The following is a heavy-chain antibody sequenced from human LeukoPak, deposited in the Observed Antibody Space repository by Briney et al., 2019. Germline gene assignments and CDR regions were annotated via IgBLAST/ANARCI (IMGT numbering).Heavy chain of an antibody. V-gene: IGHV1-2*02. CDR2: INPNSGGT. CDR1: GYTFTGYY. J-gene: IGHJ4*02. CDR3: ARANYDFWSGQDY. D-gene: IGHD3-3*01. Sequence: ASVKVSCKASGYTFTGYYTHWVRQAPGQGLEWMGWINPNSGGTNYAQKFQGRVTMTRDTSISTAYMELSRLRSDDTAVYYCARANYDFWSGQDYWGQGTLVTVSS.